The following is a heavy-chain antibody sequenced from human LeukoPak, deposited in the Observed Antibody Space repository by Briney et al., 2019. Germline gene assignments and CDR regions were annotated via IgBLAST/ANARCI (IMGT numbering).Heavy chain of an antibody. D-gene: IGHD2-2*01. V-gene: IGHV3-49*04. CDR3: TRAPHPRCSSSGCYLDY. J-gene: IGHJ4*02. CDR2: IQAKAYGGAT. CDR1: GFTFGDYA. Sequence: PGGALRLSCSTSGFTFGDYAMSWVRQAPGKGLEGVGFIQAKAYGGATKYAASVNGRFSISRDDSQSIANLQMNDLKTEDTAVYYCTRAPHPRCSSSGCYLDYWGQGTLVTVS.